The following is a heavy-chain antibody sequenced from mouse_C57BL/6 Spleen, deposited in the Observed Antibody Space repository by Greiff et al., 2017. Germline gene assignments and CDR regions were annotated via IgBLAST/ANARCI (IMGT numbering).Heavy chain of an antibody. Sequence: VQLQQSGAELVRPGSSVKLSCKASGYTFTSYWMHWVKQRPIQGLEWIGNIDPSDSETHYNQKFKDKAPLTVDKSSSTAYMQLSSLTSEDSAVYYCARGEVTYYFDYWGQGTTLTVSS. D-gene: IGHD2-2*01. J-gene: IGHJ2*01. CDR1: GYTFTSYW. CDR3: ARGEVTYYFDY. V-gene: IGHV1-52*01. CDR2: IDPSDSET.